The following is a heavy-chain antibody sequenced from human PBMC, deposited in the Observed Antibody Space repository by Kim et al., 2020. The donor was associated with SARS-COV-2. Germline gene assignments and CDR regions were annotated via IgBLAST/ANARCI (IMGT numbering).Heavy chain of an antibody. D-gene: IGHD2-15*01. J-gene: IGHJ6*02. CDR3: ARDLSAYGMDV. CDR2: IYSGGST. V-gene: IGHV3-53*01. Sequence: GGSLRLSCAASGFTVSRNYMSWVRQPPGKGLEWVSVIYSGGSTYYADSVKGRFTISRDNSKNTLYLQMNSLRAEDTAVYYCARDLSAYGMDVWGQGTTHRLL. CDR1: GFTVSRNY.